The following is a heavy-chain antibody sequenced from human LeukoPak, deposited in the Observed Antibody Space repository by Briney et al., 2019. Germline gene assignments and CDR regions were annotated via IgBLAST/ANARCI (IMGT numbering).Heavy chain of an antibody. V-gene: IGHV4-39*07. CDR2: IYYSGST. J-gene: IGHJ2*01. D-gene: IGHD3/OR15-3a*01. CDR1: GDSITRSDYY. Sequence: PSETLSLTCTVSGDSITRSDYYWDWIRQPPGKGLEWIGSIYYSGSTYYNPSLKSRVTISVETSKNQFSLKLSSVTAADTAVYYCTRNSGIIFGFRYSDLWGRGTLVTVSS. CDR3: TRNSGIIFGFRYSDL.